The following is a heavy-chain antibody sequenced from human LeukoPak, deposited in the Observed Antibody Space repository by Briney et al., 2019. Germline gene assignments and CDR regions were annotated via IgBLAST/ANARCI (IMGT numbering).Heavy chain of an antibody. CDR1: GFTFSSYA. Sequence: GGSLRLSCAASGFTFSSYAMSWVRQAPGKGLEWVSAISGSGGSTYYADSVKGRFTISRDNSKNTLYLQMNSLRAEDTAVYYCAKEAYCSGGSCYDDAFDIWGQGTMVTVSS. CDR2: ISGSGGST. V-gene: IGHV3-23*01. D-gene: IGHD2-15*01. J-gene: IGHJ3*02. CDR3: AKEAYCSGGSCYDDAFDI.